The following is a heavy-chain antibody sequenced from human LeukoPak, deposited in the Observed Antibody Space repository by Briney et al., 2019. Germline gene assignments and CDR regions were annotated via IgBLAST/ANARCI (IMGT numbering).Heavy chain of an antibody. V-gene: IGHV1-2*02. CDR1: RYSFTSYY. CDR3: ARDEGYYNYMDV. Sequence: ASVKVSCKAARYSFTSYYMHGVGLAPGQGLEWMGWINVDSGGTKYAEKFQGRVTMTRDTSISTAYMELSRLRSDDTAVYYCARDEGYYNYMDVWGKGTTVSVSS. CDR2: INVDSGGT. J-gene: IGHJ6*03.